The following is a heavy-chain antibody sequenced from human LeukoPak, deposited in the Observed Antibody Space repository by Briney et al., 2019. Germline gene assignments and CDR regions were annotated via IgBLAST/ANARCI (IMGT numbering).Heavy chain of an antibody. J-gene: IGHJ4*02. CDR3: ARLRRSSLRGVSLDY. CDR2: INHSGST. V-gene: IGHV4-34*01. Sequence: PSETLSLTCAVYGGSFSGYYWSWIRQPPGKGVEWIGEINHSGSTNYNPSLKSRVTISVDTSKNQFSLKLSSVTAADTAVYYCARLRRSSLRGVSLDYWGQGTLVTVSS. D-gene: IGHD3-10*01. CDR1: GGSFSGYY.